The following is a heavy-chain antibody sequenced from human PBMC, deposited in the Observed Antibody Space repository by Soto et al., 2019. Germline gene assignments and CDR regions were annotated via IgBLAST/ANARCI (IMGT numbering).Heavy chain of an antibody. Sequence: SGPTLVNPTQTLTLTCTFSGFSLSTSGVGVGWIRQPPGKALEWLALIYWDDDKRYSPSLKSRLTITKDTSKNQVVLTMTNMDPVDTATYYCAHCNSYCSAVSCYSEDYYYYMDVWGKGTTVTVSS. CDR3: AHCNSYCSAVSCYSEDYYYYMDV. V-gene: IGHV2-5*02. CDR2: IYWDDDK. CDR1: GFSLSTSGVG. J-gene: IGHJ6*03. D-gene: IGHD2-15*01.